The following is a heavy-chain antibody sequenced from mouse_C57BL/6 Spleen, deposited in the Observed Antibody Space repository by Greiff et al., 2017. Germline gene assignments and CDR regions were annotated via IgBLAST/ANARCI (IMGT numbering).Heavy chain of an antibody. CDR3: ARSDWDGWFAY. CDR2: IYPGSGNT. CDR1: GYTFTDYY. D-gene: IGHD4-1*01. J-gene: IGHJ3*01. V-gene: IGHV1-76*01. Sequence: VQLQQSGAELVRPGASVKLSCKASGYTFTDYYINWVKQRPGQGLEWIARIYPGSGNTYYNEKFKGKATLTAEKSSSTAYMQLSSLTSEDSAVYFCARSDWDGWFAYWGQGTLVTVSA.